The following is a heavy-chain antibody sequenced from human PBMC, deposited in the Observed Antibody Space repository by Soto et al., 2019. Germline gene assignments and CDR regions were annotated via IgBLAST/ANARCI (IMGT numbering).Heavy chain of an antibody. CDR3: TTDLWRIAVVVGSTGYFNP. D-gene: IGHD2-15*01. CDR2: IKSKSDGGTT. Sequence: KPGGSLRLSCAASGFTFSDAWMSWVRQAPGKGLYCVGRIKSKSDGGTTEYAAPVRGRFTISRDDSKNTLYLQMNSLKTEDTAVYYCTTDLWRIAVVVGSTGYFNPWGQGTPVTVYS. CDR1: GFTFSDAW. V-gene: IGHV3-15*01. J-gene: IGHJ5*02.